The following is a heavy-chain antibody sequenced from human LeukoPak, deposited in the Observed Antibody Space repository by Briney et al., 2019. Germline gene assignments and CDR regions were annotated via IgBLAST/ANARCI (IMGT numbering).Heavy chain of an antibody. CDR2: IYSTGNT. CDR1: GGSISSGDRY. CDR3: ARDSYSYGYGGFDY. V-gene: IGHV4-30-4*01. D-gene: IGHD5-18*01. J-gene: IGHJ4*02. Sequence: SETLSLTCTVSGGSISSGDRYWSWIRQSPGKGLEWIGYIYSTGNTYYNPSHKSRVIISVDTSKNQFSLELNSVTAADTAVYYCARDSYSYGYGGFDYWGQGILVTVSS.